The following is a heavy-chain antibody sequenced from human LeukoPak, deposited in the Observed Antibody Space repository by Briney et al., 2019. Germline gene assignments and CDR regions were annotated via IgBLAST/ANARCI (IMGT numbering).Heavy chain of an antibody. Sequence: SETLSLTCAVYGGSFSGYYWSWIRQPPGKGLEWIGEINHSGSTNYNPSLKSRVTISVDTSKNQFSLKLSSVTAADTAVYYCARLEGCSSTSCYQRDAFDIWGQGTMVTVSS. CDR3: ARLEGCSSTSCYQRDAFDI. CDR2: INHSGST. CDR1: GGSFSGYY. V-gene: IGHV4-34*01. J-gene: IGHJ3*02. D-gene: IGHD2-2*01.